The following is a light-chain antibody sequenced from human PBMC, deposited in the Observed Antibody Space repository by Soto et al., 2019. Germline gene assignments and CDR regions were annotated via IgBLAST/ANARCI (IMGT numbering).Light chain of an antibody. CDR1: SGSVSTSYY. CDR3: VLYMGSGIWV. J-gene: IGLJ2*01. Sequence: QTVVTQEPSFSVSPGGTVTLTCGLSSGSVSTSYYPSWYQQTPGQAPRTLIYSTKTRSSGVPDRFSGSIVGNKAALTITGAQADDESDYYCVLYMGSGIWVFGGGTKLTVL. CDR2: STK. V-gene: IGLV8-61*01.